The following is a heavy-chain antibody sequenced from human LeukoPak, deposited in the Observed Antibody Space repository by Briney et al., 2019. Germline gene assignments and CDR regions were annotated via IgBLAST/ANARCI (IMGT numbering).Heavy chain of an antibody. CDR3: ARDGRHRLLWVGGFEGGWFDP. J-gene: IGHJ5*02. CDR1: GYTFTNYA. Sequence: ASVKVSCKASGYTFTNYAFSWVRQAPGQGLEWMGWISAYNGNTKYTQKFQGGVTMTRYTSTSTAYVELRSLRSDDTAIYYCARDGRHRLLWVGGFEGGWFDPWGQGTLVTVSS. V-gene: IGHV1-18*01. CDR2: ISAYNGNT. D-gene: IGHD3-10*01.